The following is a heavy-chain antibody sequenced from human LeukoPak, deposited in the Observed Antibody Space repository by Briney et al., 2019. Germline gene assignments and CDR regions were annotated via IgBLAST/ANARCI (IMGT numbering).Heavy chain of an antibody. Sequence: GASVKVSCKASGYTFTSYDINWVRQATGRGLEWMGWMNPNSGNTGYAQKFQGRVTMTRSTSISTAYMELSSLRSEDTAVYYCARGHYYDSSGYYPDYWGQGTLVTVSS. CDR3: ARGHYYDSSGYYPDY. CDR2: MNPNSGNT. D-gene: IGHD3-22*01. J-gene: IGHJ4*02. CDR1: GYTFTSYD. V-gene: IGHV1-8*01.